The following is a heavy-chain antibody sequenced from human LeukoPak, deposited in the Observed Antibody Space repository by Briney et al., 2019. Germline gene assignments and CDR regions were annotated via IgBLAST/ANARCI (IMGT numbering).Heavy chain of an antibody. CDR2: ISYDGSNK. J-gene: IGHJ3*02. V-gene: IGHV3-30*19. Sequence: GGSLRLSCAVSGFTFSSYDMHWVRQAPGKGLEWVAVISYDGSNKYYADSVKGRFTISRDNSKNTLYLQMNSLRAEDTAVYYCARNGIWGQGTMVTVSS. CDR1: GFTFSSYD. CDR3: ARNGI.